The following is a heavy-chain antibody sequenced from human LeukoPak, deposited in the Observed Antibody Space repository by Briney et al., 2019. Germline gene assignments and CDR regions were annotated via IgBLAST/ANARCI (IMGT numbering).Heavy chain of an antibody. CDR3: AKQYSSSRGGDWFDP. V-gene: IGHV3-30*18. Sequence: GRSLRLSCAASGFTFSSYGMHWVRQAPGKGLEWVAVISCDGSNKYYADSVKGRFTISRDNSKNPLYLQMNSLRAEDTAVYYCAKQYSSSRGGDWFDPWGQGTLVTVSS. CDR2: ISCDGSNK. D-gene: IGHD6-6*01. CDR1: GFTFSSYG. J-gene: IGHJ5*02.